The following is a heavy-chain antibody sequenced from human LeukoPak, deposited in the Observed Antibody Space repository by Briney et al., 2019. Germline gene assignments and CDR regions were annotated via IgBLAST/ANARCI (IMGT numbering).Heavy chain of an antibody. D-gene: IGHD1-1*01. J-gene: IGHJ3*02. Sequence: QPGRSLRLSCAASGFTFDDYAMHWVRQAPGKGLEWVSSISWNSGRIGYADSVKGRFTISRDNAKNSLYLQMNSLRAEDMALYFCAKDIYGTGIQDAFDIWGQGTTVTVSS. CDR1: GFTFDDYA. CDR3: AKDIYGTGIQDAFDI. CDR2: ISWNSGRI. V-gene: IGHV3-9*03.